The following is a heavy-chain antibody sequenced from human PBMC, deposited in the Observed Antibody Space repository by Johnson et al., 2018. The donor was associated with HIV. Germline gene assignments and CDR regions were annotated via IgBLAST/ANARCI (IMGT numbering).Heavy chain of an antibody. D-gene: IGHD2-15*01. Sequence: QVQLVESGGDMVQPGRSLRLSCAASGFTLTTYAMHWVRQAPGKGLEWVAVISYDGSNKYYADSVKGRFTISRDNSKNTLYLQMNSLRAEDTAVYYCAKNGGVGGGSSNGAFDIWGQGTMVTVSS. J-gene: IGHJ3*02. CDR1: GFTLTTYA. V-gene: IGHV3-30*18. CDR2: ISYDGSNK. CDR3: AKNGGVGGGSSNGAFDI.